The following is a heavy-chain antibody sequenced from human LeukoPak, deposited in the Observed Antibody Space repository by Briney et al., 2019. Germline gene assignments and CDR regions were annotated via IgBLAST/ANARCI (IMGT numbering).Heavy chain of an antibody. V-gene: IGHV4-34*01. CDR2: INHSGST. CDR3: ARGRVYCSSTSCRRFDP. J-gene: IGHJ5*02. Sequence: PSETLSLTCAVYGGSFSGYYWSWIRQPPGKGLEWIGEINHSGSTNYNPSLKSRVTISVATSKNQFSLKLSSVTAADTAVYYCARGRVYCSSTSCRRFDPWGQGTLVTVSS. CDR1: GGSFSGYY. D-gene: IGHD2-2*01.